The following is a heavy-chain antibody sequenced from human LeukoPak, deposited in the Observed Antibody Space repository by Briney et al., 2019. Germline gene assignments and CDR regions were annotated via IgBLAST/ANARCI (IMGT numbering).Heavy chain of an antibody. J-gene: IGHJ3*02. CDR2: IYYTGST. D-gene: IGHD6-19*01. CDR3: ARKSVAVRDAFDI. Sequence: SETLSLTCTVSGGSISSGSYYWSRIRQPPGKGLDWIGYIYYTGSTYYNPSLKSRVTISVDTSKNQFSLKLNSVTAADTAVYYCARKSVAVRDAFDIWGQGTMVTVSS. V-gene: IGHV4-61*01. CDR1: GGSISSGSYY.